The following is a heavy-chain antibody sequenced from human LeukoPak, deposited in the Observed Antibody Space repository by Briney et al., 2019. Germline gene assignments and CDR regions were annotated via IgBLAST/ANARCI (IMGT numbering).Heavy chain of an antibody. V-gene: IGHV4-34*01. J-gene: IGHJ6*03. Sequence: PSETLSLTCAVYGGSFSGYYWSWIRQPPGKGLEWIEEINHSGSTNYSPSLKSRVTISVDTSKNQFSLKLSSVTAADTAVYYCARVARNYDYVWGSYRYPYYYMDVWGKGTTVTVSS. CDR1: GGSFSGYY. CDR3: ARVARNYDYVWGSYRYPYYYMDV. CDR2: INHSGST. D-gene: IGHD3-16*02.